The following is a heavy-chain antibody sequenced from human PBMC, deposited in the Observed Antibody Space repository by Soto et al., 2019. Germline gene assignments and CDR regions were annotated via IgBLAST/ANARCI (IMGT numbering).Heavy chain of an antibody. D-gene: IGHD2-2*01. CDR1: GFSVTNNY. J-gene: IGHJ4*02. CDR3: ARGRGSTGDVGREDYFDC. Sequence: GGSLRLSCAASGFSVTNNYMNWVRQAPGKGLEWVSIIDIGGNTYYADSVKDRFTISRDNSKNTLYLHMDSLRAEDTAVYYCARGRGSTGDVGREDYFDCWGQGTLITVSS. CDR2: IDIGGNT. V-gene: IGHV3-66*01.